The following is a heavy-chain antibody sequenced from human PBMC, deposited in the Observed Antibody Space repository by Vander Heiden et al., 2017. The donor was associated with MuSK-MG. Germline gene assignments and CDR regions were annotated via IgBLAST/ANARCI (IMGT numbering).Heavy chain of an antibody. D-gene: IGHD3-22*01. CDR2: IFSNDEK. Sequence: QVTLKESGPVLVKPTETLTLTCTVSGFSLRNARMGVSWIRQPPGKALEWLAHIFSNDEKSYRTSLRSRRTISKDTSKTQVVLTMTNMDPVDTATYYGARAHNYYDSVPYGAWIFDYWGQGTLVTVSS. CDR1: GFSLRNARMG. J-gene: IGHJ4*02. V-gene: IGHV2-26*01. CDR3: ARAHNYYDSVPYGAWIFDY.